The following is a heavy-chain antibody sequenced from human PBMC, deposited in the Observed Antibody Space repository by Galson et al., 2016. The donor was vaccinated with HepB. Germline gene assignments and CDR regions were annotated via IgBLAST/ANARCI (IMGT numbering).Heavy chain of an antibody. J-gene: IGHJ4*02. Sequence: SLRLSCAVSGVTFSRFWMDWIRLAPGKGLEWVATIKTDGTDKYYADSVKGRFTVSRDNAKNSVYLQMSSLRGEDTAMYYCAFSPHHYYDTSGYDIDYWGQGTLVTVSS. D-gene: IGHD3-22*01. V-gene: IGHV3-7*03. CDR3: AFSPHHYYDTSGYDIDY. CDR2: IKTDGTDK. CDR1: GVTFSRFW.